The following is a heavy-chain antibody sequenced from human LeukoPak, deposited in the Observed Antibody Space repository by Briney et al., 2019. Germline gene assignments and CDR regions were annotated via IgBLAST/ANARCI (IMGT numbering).Heavy chain of an antibody. CDR3: TRVVNGGHFDY. CDR1: GASINEYY. Sequence: SETLSLTCSVSGASINEYYWTWIRQPPGKGLEWIGYVYHTGTSGYHPSLKSRVAMSLDTSKNQVSLKLRSVTAADTAVYFCTRVVNGGHFDYWGQGTPVTVSS. CDR2: VYHTGTS. V-gene: IGHV4-59*01. J-gene: IGHJ4*02. D-gene: IGHD2-8*01.